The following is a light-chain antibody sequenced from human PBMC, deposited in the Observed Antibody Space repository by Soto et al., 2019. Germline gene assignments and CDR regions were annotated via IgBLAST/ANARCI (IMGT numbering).Light chain of an antibody. CDR2: SNN. J-gene: IGLJ1*01. CDR1: SYNIGSNT. Sequence: QSVLTQPPSASGTPGQRVTISCSGSSYNIGSNTVNWYQQLPGTAPKLLIYSNNQRPSGVPDRFSGSKSGTSDSLAISGLQSEDEADYYCAAWDDSLNGRYVFGTGTKLTVL. CDR3: AAWDDSLNGRYV. V-gene: IGLV1-44*01.